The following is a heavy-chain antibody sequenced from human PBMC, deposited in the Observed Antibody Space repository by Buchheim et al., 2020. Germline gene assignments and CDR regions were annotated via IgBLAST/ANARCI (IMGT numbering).Heavy chain of an antibody. CDR2: ISYDGSNK. V-gene: IGHV3-30*04. CDR1: GFTFSSYA. CDR3: ASCVVVVAAIDY. Sequence: QVQLVESGGGVVQPGRSLRLSCAASGFTFSSYAMHWVRQAPGKGLEWVVVISYDGSNKYYADSVKGGFTIYRDNSKNTLYMQMNSLRAEDTAVYYCASCVVVVAAIDYWGQGTL. J-gene: IGHJ4*02. D-gene: IGHD2-15*01.